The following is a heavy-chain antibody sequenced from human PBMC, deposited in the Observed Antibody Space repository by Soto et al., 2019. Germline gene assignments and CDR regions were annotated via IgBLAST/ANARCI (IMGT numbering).Heavy chain of an antibody. CDR1: GGSISSSSYY. V-gene: IGHV4-39*01. CDR2: IYYSGST. Sequence: QLQLQESGPGLVKPSETLSLTCTVSGGSISSSSYYWGWIRQPPGKGLEWIGSIYYSGSTYYNPSLKSRVTISVDTSKNQFSLKLSSVTAADTAVYYCARHKPLREQWLAQRAWFDPWGQGTLVTVSS. CDR3: ARHKPLREQWLAQRAWFDP. D-gene: IGHD6-19*01. J-gene: IGHJ5*02.